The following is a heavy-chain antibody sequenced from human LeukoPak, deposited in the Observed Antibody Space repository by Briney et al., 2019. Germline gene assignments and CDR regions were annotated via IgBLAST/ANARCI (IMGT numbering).Heavy chain of an antibody. CDR1: GFTFSSYA. CDR2: ISGSGGST. CDR3: GRPATGGEARPHHIDF. D-gene: IGHD3-16*01. J-gene: IGHJ4*02. V-gene: IGHV3-23*01. Sequence: PGGSLRLSCAASGFTFSSYAMSWVRQAPGKGLEWVSAISGSGGSTYYADSVKGRFTISRDNSKNTLYLQMNSLRAEDTAVYYCGRPATGGEARPHHIDFWGQGTLVNVSS.